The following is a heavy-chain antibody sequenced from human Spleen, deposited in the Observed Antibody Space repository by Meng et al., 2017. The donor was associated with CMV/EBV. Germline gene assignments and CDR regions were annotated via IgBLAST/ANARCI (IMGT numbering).Heavy chain of an antibody. V-gene: IGHV1-8*01. Sequence: ASVKVSCKASGYSFTSYDINWVRQATGQGLEWMGWMNTNSDNRGYAQKFQGRVTMTRDTSIDTAYMELRSLRSEDTAVYYCARDLMEPAANGFDIWGQGTMVTVSS. CDR3: ARDLMEPAANGFDI. CDR2: MNTNSDNR. D-gene: IGHD2-2*01. J-gene: IGHJ3*02. CDR1: GYSFTSYD.